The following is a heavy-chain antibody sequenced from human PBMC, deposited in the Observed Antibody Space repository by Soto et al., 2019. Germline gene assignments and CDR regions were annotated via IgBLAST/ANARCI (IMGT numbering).Heavy chain of an antibody. D-gene: IGHD4-17*01. Sequence: SGPTLVTPTQTLTLTCTFSGFSLSTSGMCVSWIRQPPGKALEWLARIDWDDDKYYSTSLKTRLTISKDTSKNQVVLTMTNMDPVDTATYYCARIAPAMTTVITPYFDYWGQGTLVTVSS. CDR1: GFSLSTSGMC. V-gene: IGHV2-70*11. J-gene: IGHJ4*02. CDR2: IDWDDDK. CDR3: ARIAPAMTTVITPYFDY.